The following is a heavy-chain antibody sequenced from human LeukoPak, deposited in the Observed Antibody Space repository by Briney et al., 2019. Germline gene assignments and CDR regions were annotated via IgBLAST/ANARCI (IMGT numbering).Heavy chain of an antibody. CDR1: GGTFSSYA. CDR2: IIPIFGTA. Sequence: GSSVKLSCKASGGTFSSYAISWVRQAPGQGLEWMGGIIPIFGTANYAQRFQGRVTITADESTSTAYMELSSLRSEDTAVYYCAIWRSSGDLRGFDPWGQGTLVTVSS. CDR3: AIWRSSGDLRGFDP. J-gene: IGHJ5*02. V-gene: IGHV1-69*01. D-gene: IGHD2-15*01.